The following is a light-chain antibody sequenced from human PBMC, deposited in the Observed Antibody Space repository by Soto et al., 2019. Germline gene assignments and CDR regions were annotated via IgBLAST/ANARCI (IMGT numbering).Light chain of an antibody. CDR2: EVS. CDR1: SSDIGGSNS. CDR3: SSYAGSNNLV. V-gene: IGLV2-8*01. Sequence: QSALTQPASVSGSPGQSITISCTGTSSDIGGSNSVSWYQQHPGQAPKLMIYEVSKRPSGVPDRFSGSKSGNTASLTVSGLQAEDEADYYCSSYAGSNNLVFGGGTKLTVL. J-gene: IGLJ2*01.